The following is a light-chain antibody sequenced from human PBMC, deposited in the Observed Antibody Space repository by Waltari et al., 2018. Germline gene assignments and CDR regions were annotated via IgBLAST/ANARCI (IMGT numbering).Light chain of an antibody. J-gene: IGKJ1*01. CDR3: QQYNSYSWT. Sequence: DIKMTQSPSTLSASVGDSVTITCRANQTISYWLAWYQQKPGKAPRLLIYEAPILESGVPSRFSGSASGTEFTLSINSLQPDDFACYYCQQYNSYSWTFGQGTKVEIK. CDR2: EAP. V-gene: IGKV1-5*01. CDR1: QTISYW.